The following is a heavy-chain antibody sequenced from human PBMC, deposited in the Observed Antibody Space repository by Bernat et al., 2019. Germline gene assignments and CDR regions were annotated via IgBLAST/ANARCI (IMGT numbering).Heavy chain of an antibody. D-gene: IGHD2-2*01. CDR3: AKYYGSTSCYACGWFDP. Sequence: QVQLVQSGAEVKKPGSSVKVSCKASGGTFSSYAISWVRQAPGQGLEWMGGIIPIFGTANYAQKFQGRVTITADESTSTAYMELSSLRSEDTAVYYCAKYYGSTSCYACGWFDPWGQGTLVTVSS. CDR2: IIPIFGTA. V-gene: IGHV1-69*01. CDR1: GGTFSSYA. J-gene: IGHJ5*02.